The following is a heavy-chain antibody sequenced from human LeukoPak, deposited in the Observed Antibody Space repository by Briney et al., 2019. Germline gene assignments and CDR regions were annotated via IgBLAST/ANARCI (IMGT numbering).Heavy chain of an antibody. Sequence: ASVNVSCKASGYTFTRYYMHWVRQAPGQGLEWMGRINPTRVGTNYEQKFQGRVTMTRDTSISTAYMELSRLRSDDTAVYYCAVNDYGDYVPSNWGQGTLVTVSS. CDR3: AVNDYGDYVPSN. CDR2: INPTRVGT. J-gene: IGHJ4*02. CDR1: GYTFTRYY. D-gene: IGHD4-17*01. V-gene: IGHV1-2*06.